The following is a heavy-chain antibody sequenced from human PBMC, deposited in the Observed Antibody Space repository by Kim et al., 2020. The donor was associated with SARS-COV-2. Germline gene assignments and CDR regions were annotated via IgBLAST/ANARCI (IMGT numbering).Heavy chain of an antibody. CDR2: IYYSGST. J-gene: IGHJ4*02. V-gene: IGHV4-39*01. Sequence: SETLSLTCTVSGGSISSSSYYWGWIRQPPGKGLEWIGSIYYSGSTYYNPALKSRVTISVDTSKNQFSLKLSSVTAADTAVYYCARVLNDYGLYYFDYWGQGTLVTVSS. CDR3: ARVLNDYGLYYFDY. CDR1: GGSISSSSYY. D-gene: IGHD4-17*01.